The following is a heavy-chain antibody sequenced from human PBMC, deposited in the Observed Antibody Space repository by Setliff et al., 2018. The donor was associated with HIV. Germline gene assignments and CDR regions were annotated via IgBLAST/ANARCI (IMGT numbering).Heavy chain of an antibody. J-gene: IGHJ4*02. Sequence: VKVSCKTSGYTFTGYHMHWVRQAPGQGLEWMGWINPNSGGTIYAQKFQDRVTMTRDTSSSTAYMELSRLRSDDTAVYYCATGRDSSGYYFLADYWGRGPLVTVSS. V-gene: IGHV1-2*02. CDR2: INPNSGGT. CDR3: ATGRDSSGYYFLADY. D-gene: IGHD3-22*01. CDR1: GYTFTGYH.